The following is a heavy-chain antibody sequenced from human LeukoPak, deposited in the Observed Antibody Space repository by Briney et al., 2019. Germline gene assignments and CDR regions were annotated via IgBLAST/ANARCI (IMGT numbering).Heavy chain of an antibody. Sequence: PGGSLRLSCVASGFIFSGSSMIWVRQAPGKGGEWVANMRADGSNEYYGGSVKGRFTVTRDNGKNSLFLQMNSLSAEDTAVYYCARDWFGAKDFWGQGTPVTVSP. J-gene: IGHJ1*01. D-gene: IGHD3-10*01. CDR2: MRADGSNE. CDR1: GFIFSGSS. V-gene: IGHV3-7*01. CDR3: ARDWFGAKDF.